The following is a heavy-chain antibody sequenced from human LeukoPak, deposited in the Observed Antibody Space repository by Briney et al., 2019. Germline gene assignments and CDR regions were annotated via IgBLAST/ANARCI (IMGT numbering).Heavy chain of an antibody. J-gene: IGHJ4*02. Sequence: GGSLRLSCAASGFTFSSYGMHRVRQAPGKGLEWVAVISYDGNKKYYADSVKGRFTISRDNSKNTLYLQMNSLRAEDTAVYYCGKDLHDYVWGSYLPGDYWGQGILVTVSS. V-gene: IGHV3-30*18. CDR1: GFTFSSYG. CDR2: ISYDGNKK. CDR3: GKDLHDYVWGSYLPGDY. D-gene: IGHD3-16*02.